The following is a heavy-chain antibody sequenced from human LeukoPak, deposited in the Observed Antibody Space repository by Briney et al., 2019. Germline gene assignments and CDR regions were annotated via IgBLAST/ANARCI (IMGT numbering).Heavy chain of an antibody. CDR3: VTGIAVAAY. D-gene: IGHD6-19*01. V-gene: IGHV3-15*01. CDR1: GFTFSNAW. CDR2: IKSKSDGGTT. J-gene: IGHJ4*02. Sequence: GGSLRLSCAASGFTFSNAWMSWVRQAPGKGLEWVGRIKSKSDGGTTYYTTPVKGRFTISRDDSRNTLFLQMNSLKTEDTAVYNCVTGIAVAAYWGQGTLVTVSS.